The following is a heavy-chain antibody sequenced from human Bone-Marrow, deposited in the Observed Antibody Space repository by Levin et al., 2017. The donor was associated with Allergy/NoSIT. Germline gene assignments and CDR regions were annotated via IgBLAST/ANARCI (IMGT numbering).Heavy chain of an antibody. CDR1: GGSFSGYS. J-gene: IGHJ6*02. V-gene: IGHV4-34*01. CDR2: INHSGST. D-gene: IGHD1-1*01. Sequence: PSETLSLTCAVYGGSFSGYSWSWIRQPPGKGLEWIGEINHSGSIMGLEWIGEINHSGSTNYNPSLKSRVTISADTSKNQFSLKLTSVTAADTAVYYCARGYQLVSPYVWGQGTTVTVSS. CDR3: ARGYQLVSPYV.